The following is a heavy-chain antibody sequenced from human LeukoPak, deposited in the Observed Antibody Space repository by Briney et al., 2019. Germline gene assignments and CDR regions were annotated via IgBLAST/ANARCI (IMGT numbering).Heavy chain of an antibody. J-gene: IGHJ4*02. Sequence: ASVKVSCKVSGYRLSELSMHWVRQAPGKGLEWMAIINPSGGSTTYAQKFQGRVTMTRDTSTNTVYMELSSLRSEDTAVYYCARDSQWLPPTADYWGQGTLVTVSS. D-gene: IGHD6-19*01. V-gene: IGHV1-46*01. CDR3: ARDSQWLPPTADY. CDR2: INPSGGST. CDR1: GYRLSELS.